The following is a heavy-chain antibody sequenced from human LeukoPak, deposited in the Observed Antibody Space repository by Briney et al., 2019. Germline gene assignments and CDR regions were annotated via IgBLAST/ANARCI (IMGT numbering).Heavy chain of an antibody. V-gene: IGHV3-30*18. D-gene: IGHD4-17*01. CDR2: IPYDGSNK. Sequence: GGSLRLSCAASGFTFSSYGMHWVRQAPGKGLEWVAVIPYDGSNKYYADSVKGRFTISRDNSKNTLYLQMNSLRAEDTAVYYCAKDPRTTVFRFQHWGQGTLVTVSS. CDR1: GFTFSSYG. J-gene: IGHJ1*01. CDR3: AKDPRTTVFRFQH.